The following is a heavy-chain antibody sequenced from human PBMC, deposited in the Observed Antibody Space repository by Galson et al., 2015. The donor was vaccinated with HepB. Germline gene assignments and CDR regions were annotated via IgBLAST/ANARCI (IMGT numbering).Heavy chain of an antibody. CDR1: GDSVSNNNAA. CDR3: ARVSGTIYFYGLDV. Sequence: CAISGDSVSNNNAAWNWIRQSPSRGLEWLGRTYYRARWYNDYAPPLRSRITINPDTSMNQFSLQLNSVAPEDTAVYFCARVSGTIYFYGLDVWGQGTTVTVSS. V-gene: IGHV6-1*01. J-gene: IGHJ6*02. D-gene: IGHD6-13*01. CDR2: TYYRARWYN.